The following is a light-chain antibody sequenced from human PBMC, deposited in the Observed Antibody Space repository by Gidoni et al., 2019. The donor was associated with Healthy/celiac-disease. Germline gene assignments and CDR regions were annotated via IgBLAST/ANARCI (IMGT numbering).Light chain of an antibody. J-gene: IGKJ2*01. Sequence: AIQMTSSPSSISASTGDRVTITCRASQGSSSYLAWYQQKPGKAPKLLIYAASTLQSGVPSRFIGSGSGTDFTLTISCLQSEDFATYYCQQYYSYPPYTFGQGTKLEIK. CDR1: QGSSSY. CDR3: QQYYSYPPYT. CDR2: AAS. V-gene: IGKV1-8*01.